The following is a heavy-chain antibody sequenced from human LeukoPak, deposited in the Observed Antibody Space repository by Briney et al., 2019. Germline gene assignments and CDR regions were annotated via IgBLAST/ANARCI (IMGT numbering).Heavy chain of an antibody. CDR2: ISGSGGST. V-gene: IGHV3-23*01. CDR1: GFTFSSYA. D-gene: IGHD3-10*01. Sequence: PGGSLRLSCAASGFTFSSYAMSWVRQAPGKGLEWVSAISGSGGSTYYADSVKGRFTISRDNSKNTLYLQMNSLRAEDTAVYYCARPEGSYYNMYYFDYWGQGTLVTVSS. CDR3: ARPEGSYYNMYYFDY. J-gene: IGHJ4*02.